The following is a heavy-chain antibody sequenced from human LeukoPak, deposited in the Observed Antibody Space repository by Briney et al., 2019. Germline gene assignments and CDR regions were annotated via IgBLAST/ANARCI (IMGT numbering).Heavy chain of an antibody. CDR2: IYYSGST. Sequence: SETLSLTCTVSGGSISSDYWSWIRQPPGKGLEWIGYIYYSGSTNYNPSLKSRVTISVDTSKNQFSLKLSSVTAADTAVYYCARGFASAGHRGFDYWGQGTLVTVSS. CDR1: GGSISSDY. D-gene: IGHD6-13*01. J-gene: IGHJ4*02. CDR3: ARGFASAGHRGFDY. V-gene: IGHV4-59*12.